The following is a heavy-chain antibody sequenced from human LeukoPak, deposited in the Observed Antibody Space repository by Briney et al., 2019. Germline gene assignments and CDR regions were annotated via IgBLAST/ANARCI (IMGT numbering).Heavy chain of an antibody. CDR2: ILRDGNST. Sequence: GGSLRLSCAASGFAFISYWMNRVRRPPGKGLVWVSPILRDGNSTTYEASVKCRFTISRENHKHTLYLQMNSLRAEDRAVYYCAREATPGLPRGLLLWGQGTLVSVSS. CDR1: GFAFISYW. V-gene: IGHV3-74*01. J-gene: IGHJ4*02. D-gene: IGHD3-22*01. CDR3: AREATPGLPRGLLL.